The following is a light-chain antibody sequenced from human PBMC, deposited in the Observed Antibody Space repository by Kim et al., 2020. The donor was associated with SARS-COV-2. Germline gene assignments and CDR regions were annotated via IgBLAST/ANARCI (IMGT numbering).Light chain of an antibody. CDR2: DAS. V-gene: IGKV3-11*01. Sequence: DTVLTQFPATLSLSSGEGATLSCRASQSVSTYLSWYQHKPGQPPRLLIHDASNTASVAPPRFSGGGSVTDFTLTTTTLEPEDIAIYYCEKRRNGHPTLGGGTKGESK. J-gene: IGKJ4*01. CDR1: QSVSTY. CDR3: EKRRNGHPT.